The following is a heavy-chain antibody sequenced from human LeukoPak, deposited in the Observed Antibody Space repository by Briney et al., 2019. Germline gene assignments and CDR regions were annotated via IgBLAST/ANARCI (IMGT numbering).Heavy chain of an antibody. CDR2: IYLSGST. D-gene: IGHD2-2*01. CDR3: ARDSCSSTSCRKKFDN. J-gene: IGHJ4*02. CDR1: GDSISSANYY. V-gene: IGHV4-39*07. Sequence: SETLSLTCTVSGDSISSANYYWGWVRQPPGKGLEWIGSIYLSGSTYYNPSLRSRVTISVETSKVQLSLKLSSVTAADTAVYYCARDSCSSTSCRKKFDNWGQGTLVTVSS.